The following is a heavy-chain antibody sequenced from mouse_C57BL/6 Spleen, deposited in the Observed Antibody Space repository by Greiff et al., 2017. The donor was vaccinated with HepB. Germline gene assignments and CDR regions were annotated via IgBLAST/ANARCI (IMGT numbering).Heavy chain of an antibody. J-gene: IGHJ1*03. D-gene: IGHD1-1*01. V-gene: IGHV5-17*01. Sequence: EVQLVESGGGLVKPGGSLKLSCAASGFTFSDYGMHWVRQAPEKGLEWVAYISSGSSTIYYADTVKGRFTISRDNAKNTLFLQMTSLRSEDTAMYYCANYYGSSYNWYFDGWGTGITVTVSS. CDR3: ANYYGSSYNWYFDG. CDR1: GFTFSDYG. CDR2: ISSGSSTI.